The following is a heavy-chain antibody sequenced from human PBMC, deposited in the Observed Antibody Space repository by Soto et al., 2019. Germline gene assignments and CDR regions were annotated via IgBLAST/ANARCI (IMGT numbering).Heavy chain of an antibody. CDR2: ISSSSSYI. V-gene: IGHV3-21*01. J-gene: IGHJ3*02. Sequence: GGSLRLSCAASGFTFSSYSMNWVRQAPGKGLEWVSSISSSSSYIYYADSVKGRFTISRDNAKNSLYLQMNSLRAEDTAVYYCARDEGIWGILDAFDIWGQGTMVTVSS. CDR3: ARDEGIWGILDAFDI. D-gene: IGHD3-16*01. CDR1: GFTFSSYS.